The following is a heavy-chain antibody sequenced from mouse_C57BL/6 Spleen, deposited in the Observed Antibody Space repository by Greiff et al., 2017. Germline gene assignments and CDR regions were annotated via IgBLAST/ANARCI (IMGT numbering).Heavy chain of an antibody. CDR1: GYTFTSYW. CDR3: ARGGTVVAYYAMDY. CDR2: IDPSDSYT. V-gene: IGHV1-69*01. Sequence: VQLQQPGAELVMPGASVKLSCKASGYTFTSYWMHWVKQRPGQGLEWIGEIDPSDSYTNYNQKVKGKSTLTVDKSSSTAYMQLRSLTSEDSAVYYCARGGTVVAYYAMDYWGQGTSVTVSS. J-gene: IGHJ4*01. D-gene: IGHD1-1*01.